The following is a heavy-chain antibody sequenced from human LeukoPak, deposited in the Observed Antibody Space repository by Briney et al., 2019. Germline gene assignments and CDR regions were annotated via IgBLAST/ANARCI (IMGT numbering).Heavy chain of an antibody. J-gene: IGHJ5*02. CDR1: GGAISSHY. Sequence: SETLSLTCTVSGGAISSHYWSWIRQPPGKGLEWIGYTYFSGNINYNPSLKSRVTISVDTSKNQFSLKLSSVTAADTAVYYCARDPVIRYYYDSSGYRGSDWFDPWGQGTLVTVSS. CDR3: ARDPVIRYYYDSSGYRGSDWFDP. CDR2: TYFSGNI. D-gene: IGHD3-22*01. V-gene: IGHV4-59*11.